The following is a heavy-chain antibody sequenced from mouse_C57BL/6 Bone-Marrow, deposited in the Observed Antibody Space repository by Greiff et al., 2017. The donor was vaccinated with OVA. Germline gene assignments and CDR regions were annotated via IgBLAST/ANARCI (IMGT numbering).Heavy chain of an antibody. D-gene: IGHD1-1*01. Sequence: VQLQQSGAELVRPGASVKLSCTASGFNIKDDYMHWVKQRPEQGLEWIGWIDPENGDTEYASKFQGKATITADTSSNTAYMQLSSLTSEDTAVKYCTMLTTVPDYYAMDYWGQGTSVTVSS. CDR2: IDPENGDT. J-gene: IGHJ4*01. CDR3: TMLTTVPDYYAMDY. CDR1: GFNIKDDY. V-gene: IGHV14-4*01.